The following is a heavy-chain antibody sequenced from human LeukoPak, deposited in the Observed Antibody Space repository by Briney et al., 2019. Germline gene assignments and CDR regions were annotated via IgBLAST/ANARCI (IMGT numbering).Heavy chain of an antibody. J-gene: IGHJ4*02. CDR2: ISGSGGSS. V-gene: IGHV3-23*01. Sequence: PGGSLRLSCAASGFTFSSYDMNWVRQAPGKGLEWVSTISGSGGSSYYVDSVKGRFTISRDNSQNTLYLQMNSLRAEDTALYYCAEEGTSGYYVNYWGQGTLVTVSS. D-gene: IGHD3-22*01. CDR3: AEEGTSGYYVNY. CDR1: GFTFSSYD.